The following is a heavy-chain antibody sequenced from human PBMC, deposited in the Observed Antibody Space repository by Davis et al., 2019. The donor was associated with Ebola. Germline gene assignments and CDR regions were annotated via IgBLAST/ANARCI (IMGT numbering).Heavy chain of an antibody. CDR1: GYTFTGYY. J-gene: IGHJ4*02. CDR2: INPNSGGT. CDR3: ARAWASYGRPLHFDY. V-gene: IGHV1-2*02. Sequence: ASVKVSCKASGYTFTGYYMHWVRQAPGQGLEWMGWINPNSGGTNYAQKFQGRVTMTRDTSISTAYMELSRLRSDDTAVYYCARAWASYGRPLHFDYWGQGTLVTVSS. D-gene: IGHD3-10*01.